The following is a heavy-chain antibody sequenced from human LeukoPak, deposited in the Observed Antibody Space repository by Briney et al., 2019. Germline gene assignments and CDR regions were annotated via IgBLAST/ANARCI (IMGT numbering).Heavy chain of an antibody. CDR2: IYYSGST. D-gene: IGHD2-15*01. Sequence: SETLSLTCTVSGCSISSHYCSWIRQPPGKGLEWVGHIYYSGSTNYNPSLNSRVTISVDTSKNQFSLKLTSVTAADTAVYYCARTMEGYCSGGSCYQYSYYMDVWGKGTTVTVSS. CDR1: GCSISSHY. CDR3: ARTMEGYCSGGSCYQYSYYMDV. J-gene: IGHJ6*03. V-gene: IGHV4-59*11.